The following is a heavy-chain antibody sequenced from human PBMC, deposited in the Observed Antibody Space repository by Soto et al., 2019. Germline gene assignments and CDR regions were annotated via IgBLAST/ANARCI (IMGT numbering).Heavy chain of an antibody. Sequence: DVQLLESGGALVQPGESLRLSCAASGFTFEKYWMTWARQAPGKGLELVANIKEDGSDNTYVDSVKGRFTVSRDNTKDFLFLQMSSLRVEVTAVYYCARGRSTDSWGQGSLVIVSS. CDR1: GFTFEKYW. V-gene: IGHV3-7*01. CDR3: ARGRSTDS. CDR2: IKEDGSDN. J-gene: IGHJ4*02.